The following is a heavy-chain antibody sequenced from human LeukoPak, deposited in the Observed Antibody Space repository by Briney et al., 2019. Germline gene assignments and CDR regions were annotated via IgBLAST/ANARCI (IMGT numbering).Heavy chain of an antibody. CDR1: GGSISSGDYY. CDR2: IYYSGST. Sequence: SQTLSLTCTVSGGSISSGDYYWSWIRHPPGKGLEWIVYIYYSGSTYYNPSLKSRVTISVDTSKNQFSLKLRSVPAADTAVSYCARGDFRGWADAIWFDPWGQGPLVTVSS. CDR3: ARGDFRGWADAIWFDP. D-gene: IGHD3-3*01. V-gene: IGHV4-30-4*01. J-gene: IGHJ5*02.